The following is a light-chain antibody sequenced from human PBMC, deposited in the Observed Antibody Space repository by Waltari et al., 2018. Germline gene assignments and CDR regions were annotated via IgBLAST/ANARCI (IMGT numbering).Light chain of an antibody. J-gene: IGLJ1*01. CDR2: GTD. Sequence: QQVPGTPPKLLSAGTDNRPSGVPDRFSGAKSGTSASLALTGLQAEDEADYYCQSYDSSLSGSYVFGTGTKVTVL. V-gene: IGLV1-40*01. CDR3: QSYDSSLSGSYV.